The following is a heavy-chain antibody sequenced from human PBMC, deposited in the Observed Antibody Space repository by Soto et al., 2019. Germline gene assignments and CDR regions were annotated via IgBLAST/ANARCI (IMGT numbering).Heavy chain of an antibody. V-gene: IGHV3-33*01. CDR3: VRGMGQQAPDYFDY. Sequence: QVQLVESGGGAVQPGRSLRLSCVASGFTFSSSGMHWVRQAPGKGLEWVSDIWFDGTKEYYADPVKGRFTISRDNSKNTLYLQMNSRRAEDTAVYYCVRGMGQQAPDYFDYWGQGTLVTVSS. J-gene: IGHJ4*02. CDR2: IWFDGTKE. D-gene: IGHD6-13*01. CDR1: GFTFSSSG.